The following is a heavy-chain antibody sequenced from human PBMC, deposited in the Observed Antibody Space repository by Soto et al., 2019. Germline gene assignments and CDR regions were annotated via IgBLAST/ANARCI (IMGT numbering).Heavy chain of an antibody. D-gene: IGHD5-18*01. CDR3: ARDLRVDTAMVPRN. CDR2: ISSSSSYI. CDR1: GFTFSSYS. Sequence: EVQLVESGGGLVKPGGSLRLSCAASGFTFSSYSMNWVRQAPGKGLEWVSSISSSSSYIYYADSVKGRFTISRDNAKNSLYLQMNSLRAEDTAVYYCARDLRVDTAMVPRNWGQGTLVTVSS. J-gene: IGHJ4*02. V-gene: IGHV3-21*01.